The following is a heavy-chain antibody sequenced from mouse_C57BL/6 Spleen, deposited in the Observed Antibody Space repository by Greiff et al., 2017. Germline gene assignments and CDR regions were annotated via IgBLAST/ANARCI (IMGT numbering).Heavy chain of an antibody. CDR3: AETAQAPFAY. Sequence: VNLVESGGDLVKPGGSLKLSCAASGFTFSSYGLSWVRQTPDKRLEWVATISSGGSYTYYPASVKGRFTISRDNAKNTLYLQMSSLKSEDTAMYYCAETAQAPFAYWGQGTLVTVSA. V-gene: IGHV5-6*02. D-gene: IGHD3-2*02. CDR2: ISSGGSYT. CDR1: GFTFSSYG. J-gene: IGHJ3*01.